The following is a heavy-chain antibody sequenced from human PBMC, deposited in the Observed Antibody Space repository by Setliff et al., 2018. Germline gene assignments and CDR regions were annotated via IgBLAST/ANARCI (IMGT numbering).Heavy chain of an antibody. V-gene: IGHV5-51*01. CDR3: ARSAYYSGSGSYFDY. Sequence: PGESLKIFCKASGYSFVSYWIGWVRQMPGKGLEWMGIIYPGDSDTRYSPSFQGQVTIPADKSISTAYLQWSSLKASDTAMYYCARSAYYSGSGSYFDYWGQGTLVTVSS. J-gene: IGHJ4*02. D-gene: IGHD3-10*01. CDR2: IYPGDSDT. CDR1: GYSFVSYW.